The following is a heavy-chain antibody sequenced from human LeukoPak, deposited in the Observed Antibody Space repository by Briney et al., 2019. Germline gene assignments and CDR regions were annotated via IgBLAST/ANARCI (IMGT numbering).Heavy chain of an antibody. CDR3: AKTPTAPVRGGYYFDS. J-gene: IGHJ4*02. Sequence: PSETLSLTCAVYGGSFSDYYWNWIRQSPGKGLEWIGEINHSGSTNYNPSLKTRVTISVDTSKNQFSLKLNSVTAADTAVYFCAKTPTAPVRGGYYFDSWGQGTLVTVSS. D-gene: IGHD3-16*01. CDR1: GGSFSDYY. CDR2: INHSGST. V-gene: IGHV4-34*01.